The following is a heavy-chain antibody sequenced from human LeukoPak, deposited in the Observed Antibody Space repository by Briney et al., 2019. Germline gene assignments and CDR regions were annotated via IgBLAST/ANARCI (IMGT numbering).Heavy chain of an antibody. CDR2: IYYSGTT. CDR1: GASISDYY. D-gene: IGHD1-26*01. CDR3: ARGIVGAVDFLEFDY. J-gene: IGHJ4*02. Sequence: SETLSLTCTVSGASISDYYWSWIRQPPGKGLEWIAYIYYSGTTNYNPSLKSRVTISVDTSKNLFSLKLSSVTAADTAVYYCARGIVGAVDFLEFDYWGQGTLVTASS. V-gene: IGHV4-59*01.